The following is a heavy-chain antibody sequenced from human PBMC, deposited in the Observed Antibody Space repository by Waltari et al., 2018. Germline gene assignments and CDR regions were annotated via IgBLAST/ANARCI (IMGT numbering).Heavy chain of an antibody. D-gene: IGHD2-21*02. CDR2: ISSSSSYI. CDR1: GFTFSSYS. CDR3: ARPYGGDPAGVDY. Sequence: EVRLVESGGGLVKPGGSLRLSCAASGFTFSSYSMNWVRQAPGKGLEWVSSISSSSSYIYYADSVKGRFTISRDNAKNSLYLQMNSLRAEDTAVYYCARPYGGDPAGVDYWGQGTLVTVSS. J-gene: IGHJ4*02. V-gene: IGHV3-21*01.